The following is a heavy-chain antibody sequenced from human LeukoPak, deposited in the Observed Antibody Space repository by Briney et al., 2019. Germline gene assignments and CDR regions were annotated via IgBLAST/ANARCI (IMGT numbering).Heavy chain of an antibody. CDR3: AKDRLRSITIFGVVNPYFDN. V-gene: IGHV3-9*03. CDR2: ISWNSDSI. CDR1: GFTFDDYA. Sequence: GGSLRLSCAASGFTFDDYAMHWVRQAPGKGLEWVSGISWNSDSIDYADSVKGRFTISRDNAKNSLYLQMNSLRADDMAFYYCAKDRLRSITIFGVVNPYFDNWGQGTLVTVSS. J-gene: IGHJ4*02. D-gene: IGHD3-3*01.